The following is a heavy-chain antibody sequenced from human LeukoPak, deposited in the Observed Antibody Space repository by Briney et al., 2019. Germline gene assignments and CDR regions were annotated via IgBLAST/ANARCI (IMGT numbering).Heavy chain of an antibody. V-gene: IGHV4-61*02. D-gene: IGHD3-9*01. Sequence: SETLSLTCTVSGGSMSSGNYYWSWIRQPAGGGLEWIGRIYTSDTTNYNPSHKSRVTISVDTSKNYFSLKLSSVTAADTAVYYCATSNNSGYPYFDPWGQGTLVTVSS. J-gene: IGHJ5*02. CDR2: IYTSDTT. CDR1: GGSMSSGNYY. CDR3: ATSNNSGYPYFDP.